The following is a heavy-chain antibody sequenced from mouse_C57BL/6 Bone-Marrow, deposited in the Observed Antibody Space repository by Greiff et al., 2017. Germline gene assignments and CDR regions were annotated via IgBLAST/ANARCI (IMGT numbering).Heavy chain of an antibody. CDR3: ARYYYYGWYFDV. V-gene: IGHV3-8*01. D-gene: IGHD1-1*01. CDR1: GYSITSDY. CDR2: ISDSGST. Sequence: EVQLVESGPGLAKPSQTLSLTCSVTGYSITSDYWNWIRKFPGNKLEYMGYISDSGSTYYNPSLKSRISITRDPSKNQYYLQWNSVTTEDTATYYCARYYYYGWYFDVWGTGTTVTVSS. J-gene: IGHJ1*03.